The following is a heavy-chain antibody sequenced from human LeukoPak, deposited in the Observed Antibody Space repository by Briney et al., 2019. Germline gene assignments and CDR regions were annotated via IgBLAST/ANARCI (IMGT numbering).Heavy chain of an antibody. CDR3: ARELAGHYYGSGSSFDY. D-gene: IGHD3-10*01. V-gene: IGHV3-30*02. CDR1: GFTFSSYA. J-gene: IGHJ4*02. CDR2: IRYDGSNK. Sequence: GGSLRLSCAASGFTFSSYAMSWVRQAPGKGLEWVAFIRYDGSNKYYADSVKGRFTISRDNSKNTLYLQMNSLRAEDTAVYYCARELAGHYYGSGSSFDYWGQGTLVTVSS.